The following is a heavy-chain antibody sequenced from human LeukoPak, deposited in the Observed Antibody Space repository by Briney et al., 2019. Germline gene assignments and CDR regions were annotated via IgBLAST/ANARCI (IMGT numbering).Heavy chain of an antibody. CDR1: GFTFSSYS. Sequence: PGGSLRLSCAASGFTFSSYSMNWVRQAPGKGLEWVSSISSSSSYIYYADSVKGRFTISRDDSKNAAYLQMNSLKTDDSAVYYCTTGIAGVSAVWGYWGQGTLVTVSS. J-gene: IGHJ4*02. V-gene: IGHV3-21*04. D-gene: IGHD6-13*01. CDR2: ISSSSSYI. CDR3: TTGIAGVSAVWGY.